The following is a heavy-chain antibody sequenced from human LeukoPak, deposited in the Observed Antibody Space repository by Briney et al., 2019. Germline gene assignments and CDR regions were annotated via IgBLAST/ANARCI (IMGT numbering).Heavy chain of an antibody. CDR1: GFTFSSYW. V-gene: IGHV3-7*03. D-gene: IGHD3-22*01. J-gene: IGHJ4*02. CDR2: IKQDGSEK. CDR3: AKAPYYDSIGYYFDY. Sequence: GGSLRLSCAASGFTFSSYWMSWVRQAPGKGLEWVANIKQDGSEKYYVDSVKGRFTISRDNAKNSLYLQMNSLRAEDTALYYCAKAPYYDSIGYYFDYWGQGTLVTVSS.